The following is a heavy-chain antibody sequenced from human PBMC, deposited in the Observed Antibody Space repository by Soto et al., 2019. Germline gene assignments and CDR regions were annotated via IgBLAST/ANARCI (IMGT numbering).Heavy chain of an antibody. Sequence: QVPLVQSGAEVKKPGASVKVSCKASGYTFTSYGISWVRQAPGQGLEWMGWISAYNGNTNYAQKLQGRVTMTTDTSTSTAYMELRSLRSDDTAVYYCARDWDIVVVVAATGLDYWGQGTLVTVSS. J-gene: IGHJ4*02. V-gene: IGHV1-18*01. CDR3: ARDWDIVVVVAATGLDY. D-gene: IGHD2-15*01. CDR2: ISAYNGNT. CDR1: GYTFTSYG.